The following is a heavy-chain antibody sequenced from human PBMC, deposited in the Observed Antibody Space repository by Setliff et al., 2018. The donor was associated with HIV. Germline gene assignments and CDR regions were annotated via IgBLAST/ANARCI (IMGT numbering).Heavy chain of an antibody. J-gene: IGHJ4*02. Sequence: HPGGSLRLSCTASGFSFSSYAMSWVRQAPGKGLEWVSGISGSGSSTYYADSVKGRSTISRDNSGDTLYLHMNNLRAEDTAVYYCAKASRGEYYDNSGFFVTYFDYWGQGKLVTVSS. CDR3: AKASRGEYYDNSGFFVTYFDY. V-gene: IGHV3-23*01. D-gene: IGHD3-22*01. CDR1: GFSFSSYA. CDR2: ISGSGSST.